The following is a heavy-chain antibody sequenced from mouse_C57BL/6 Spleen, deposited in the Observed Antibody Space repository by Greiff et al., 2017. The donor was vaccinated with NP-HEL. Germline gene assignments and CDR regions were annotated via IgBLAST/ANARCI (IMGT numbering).Heavy chain of an antibody. CDR2: IDPSDSYT. CDR1: GYTFTSYW. V-gene: IGHV1-50*01. J-gene: IGHJ2*01. D-gene: IGHD3-2*02. CDR3: ARYSSGFDY. Sequence: VQLQQPGAELVKPGASVKLSCKASGYTFTSYWMQWVKQRPGQGLEWIGEIDPSDSYTNYNQKFKGKATLTVDTSSSTAYMQLSSLTSEDSAVYYCARYSSGFDYWGQGTTLTVSS.